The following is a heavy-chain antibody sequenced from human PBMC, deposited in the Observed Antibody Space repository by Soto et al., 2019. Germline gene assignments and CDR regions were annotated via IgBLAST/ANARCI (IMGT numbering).Heavy chain of an antibody. V-gene: IGHV5-51*01. J-gene: IGHJ3*01. D-gene: IGHD2-15*01. CDR2: IYPGDSDT. CDR1: GYRFTSYW. Sequence: GESLKISCKGSGYRFTSYWIGWVRQMSGKGLEWMGNIYPGDSDTIYSPSFQDQVTISADKSISTAYLQWSSLKASDTAMYYCARASGYCSGGNCYNLAFDFWGQGTMVTVSS. CDR3: ARASGYCSGGNCYNLAFDF.